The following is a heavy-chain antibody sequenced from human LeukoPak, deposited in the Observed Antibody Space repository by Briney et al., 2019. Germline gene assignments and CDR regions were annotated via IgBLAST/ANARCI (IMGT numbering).Heavy chain of an antibody. D-gene: IGHD3-9*01. CDR1: GYSISSSSYY. J-gene: IGHJ3*02. CDR3: ARQHEILTGYAFDI. Sequence: SETLSLTCTVSGYSISSSSYYWGWIRQPTGKGLVWIGSFYFSGNAYYNPSLESRITVSVDTAKNQFSLKLTSESAAYTDVYYCARQHEILTGYAFDIWGHGTMVTVSS. CDR2: FYFSGNA. V-gene: IGHV4-39*01.